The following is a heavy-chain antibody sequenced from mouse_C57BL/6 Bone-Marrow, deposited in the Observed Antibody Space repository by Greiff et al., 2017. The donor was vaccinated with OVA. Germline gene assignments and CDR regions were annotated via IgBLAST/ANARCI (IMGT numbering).Heavy chain of an antibody. D-gene: IGHD2-1*01. CDR2: IYPGGGYT. V-gene: IGHV1-63*01. CDR3: ARSPIYSYFDY. J-gene: IGHJ2*01. CDR1: GYTFTNYW. Sequence: VQLQESGAELVRPGTSVKMSCKASGYTFTNYWIGWAKQRPGHGLEWIGDIYPGGGYTNYNGKFKGKATLTADKSSSTAYMQFSSLTSEDSAIYYCARSPIYSYFDYWGQGTTLTVSS.